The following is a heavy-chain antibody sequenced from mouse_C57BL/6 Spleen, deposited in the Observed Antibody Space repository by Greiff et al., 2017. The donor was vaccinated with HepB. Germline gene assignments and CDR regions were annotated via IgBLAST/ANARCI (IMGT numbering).Heavy chain of an antibody. CDR1: GYTFTDYY. J-gene: IGHJ2*01. CDR2: INPNNGGT. Sequence: QLQQSGPELVKPGASVKISCKASGYTFTDYYMNWVKQSHGKSLEWIGDINPNNGGTSYNQKFKGKATLTVDKSSSTAYMELRRLTSEDSAVYYCARGETAPYFDYWGQGTTLTVSS. V-gene: IGHV1-26*01. D-gene: IGHD3-2*01. CDR3: ARGETAPYFDY.